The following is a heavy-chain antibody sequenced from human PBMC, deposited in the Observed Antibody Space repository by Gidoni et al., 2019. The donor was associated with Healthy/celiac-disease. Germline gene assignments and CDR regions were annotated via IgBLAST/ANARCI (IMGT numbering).Heavy chain of an antibody. V-gene: IGHV4-34*01. J-gene: IGHJ4*02. CDR2: INHSGST. D-gene: IGHD2-15*01. CDR3: ARGARMVAATPFDY. CDR1: GGSFIGYY. Sequence: QVQLQQLGAGLLKPSETLSLTCAVYGGSFIGYYWSWIRQPPGKGLEWIGEINHSGSTNYNPSLKSRVTISVDTSKNQFSLKLSSVTAADTAVYYCARGARMVAATPFDYWGQGTLVTVSS.